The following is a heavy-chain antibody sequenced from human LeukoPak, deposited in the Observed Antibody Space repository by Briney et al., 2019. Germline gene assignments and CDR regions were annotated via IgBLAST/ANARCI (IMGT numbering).Heavy chain of an antibody. CDR3: AKDPSCSGGYCYFDY. V-gene: IGHV3-23*01. CDR2: ISGSGGST. Sequence: PGGSLRLSCAASGFTFSNAWMNWVRQAPGKGLEWVSGISGSGGSTDFADSVKGRFSISRDNSKNTLYLHMNSLRAEDTAIYYCAKDPSCSGGYCYFDYWGQGTLVTVSS. CDR1: GFTFSNAW. D-gene: IGHD2-15*01. J-gene: IGHJ4*02.